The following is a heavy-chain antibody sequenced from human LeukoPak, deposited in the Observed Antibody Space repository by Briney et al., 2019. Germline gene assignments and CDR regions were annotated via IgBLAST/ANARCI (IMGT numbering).Heavy chain of an antibody. J-gene: IGHJ4*02. CDR1: GFTFSSYW. V-gene: IGHV3-74*01. CDR2: INSDGSST. D-gene: IGHD6-13*01. CDR3: ARDADGLGIAAAFDY. Sequence: GGSLRLSCAASGFTFSSYWMHWVRQAPGKGLVWVSRINSDGSSTSYADSVKGRFTISRDNAKNTLYLQMNSLRAEDTAVYYFARDADGLGIAAAFDYWGQGTLVTVSS.